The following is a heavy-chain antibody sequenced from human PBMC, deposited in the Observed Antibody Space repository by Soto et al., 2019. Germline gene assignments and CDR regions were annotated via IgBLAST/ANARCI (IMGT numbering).Heavy chain of an antibody. D-gene: IGHD4-17*01. Sequence: ASEGTFSTYGTNWVRRTPAQRFEWMGGIIPKFGTTNYAQKFQGRVTITADESTNTAYMELNYLRSEDTAVYFCSKEFAPYYGGKSLSLDYWGQGTLVTVSS. CDR1: EGTFSTYG. CDR3: SKEFAPYYGGKSLSLDY. V-gene: IGHV1-69*01. CDR2: IIPKFGTT. J-gene: IGHJ4*02.